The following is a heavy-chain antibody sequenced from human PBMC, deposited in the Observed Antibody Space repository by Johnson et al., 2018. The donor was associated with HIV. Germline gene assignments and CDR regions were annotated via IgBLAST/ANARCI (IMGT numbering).Heavy chain of an antibody. CDR1: GFIVSNNY. V-gene: IGHV3-30*18. CDR2: ILSDGSNI. J-gene: IGHJ3*02. CDR3: AKGGYCSGVSVYPDAFDI. D-gene: IGHD2-15*01. Sequence: QVQLVESGGGLIQAGGSLRLSCAASGFIVSNNYMSWVRQAPGKGLEWVSIILSDGSNIYYADSVKGRFTISRYNSKNTLYLQMNSLRAEDTAVYYCAKGGYCSGVSVYPDAFDIWGQGTMVTVSS.